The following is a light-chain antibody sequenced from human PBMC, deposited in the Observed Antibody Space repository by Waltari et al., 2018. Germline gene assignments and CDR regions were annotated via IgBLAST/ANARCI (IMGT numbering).Light chain of an antibody. Sequence: DIVLTQSPAILSLSPGERASLSCRASQSVTNYLAWYQQQPGQAPRLLIYDTSNRATGIPARFSGSGFGTDFTLTISNLEPEDFAVYYCQQRRNWPLTFGGGTKVEIK. CDR3: QQRRNWPLT. CDR2: DTS. J-gene: IGKJ4*01. CDR1: QSVTNY. V-gene: IGKV3-11*01.